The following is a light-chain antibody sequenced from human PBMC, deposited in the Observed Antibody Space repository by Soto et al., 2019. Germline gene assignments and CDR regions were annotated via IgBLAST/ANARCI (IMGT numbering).Light chain of an antibody. CDR3: QSYDSSNQDVV. Sequence: NFMLTQPHSVSESPGKTVTISCTGSSGSIASNYVQWYQQRPGSAPTTVIYEENQRPSGVPDRFSGSIDSSSNSASLTSSGLKTEDEADYYCQSYDSSNQDVVFGGGTKLTVL. V-gene: IGLV6-57*02. CDR2: EEN. J-gene: IGLJ2*01. CDR1: SGSIASNY.